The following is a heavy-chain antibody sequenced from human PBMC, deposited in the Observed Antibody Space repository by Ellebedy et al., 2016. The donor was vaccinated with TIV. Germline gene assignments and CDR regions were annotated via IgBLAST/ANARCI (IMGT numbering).Heavy chain of an antibody. D-gene: IGHD6-19*01. V-gene: IGHV1-18*01. Sequence: ASVKVSCKASGYTFTSYGISWVRQATRQGLEWMGWISAYNGNTNYAQKLQGRVTMTTDTSTSTAYMELRSLRSDDTAVYYCARWGYSSGWYGGFDYWGQGTLVTVSS. CDR2: ISAYNGNT. CDR1: GYTFTSYG. J-gene: IGHJ4*02. CDR3: ARWGYSSGWYGGFDY.